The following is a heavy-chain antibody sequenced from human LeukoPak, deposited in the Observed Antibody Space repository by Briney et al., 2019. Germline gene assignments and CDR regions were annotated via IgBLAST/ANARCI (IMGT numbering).Heavy chain of an antibody. CDR1: GGSINSYY. J-gene: IGHJ6*02. CDR3: AAVDTAMVDGMDV. V-gene: IGHV4-4*07. CDR2: IYTSGST. D-gene: IGHD5-18*01. Sequence: KTSETLSLTCTVSGGSINSYYWSWIRQSPGKRLEWIGRIYTSGSTNYNPSLKSRVTISVDTSKNQFSLKLSSVTAADTAVYYCAAVDTAMVDGMDVWGQGTTVTVSS.